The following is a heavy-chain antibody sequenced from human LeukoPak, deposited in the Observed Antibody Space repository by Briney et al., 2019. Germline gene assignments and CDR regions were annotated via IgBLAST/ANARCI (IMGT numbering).Heavy chain of an antibody. J-gene: IGHJ3*02. CDR1: GFTFRNYA. D-gene: IGHD3-10*01. Sequence: GGSLRLSCAASGFTFRNYAMNWVRHTPGKGLEWVAYIRYDGNNKKYADSVKGRFSISRDNSKNILYLQMNSLRVEDTAVYYCAKPIPGAARAFDIWGQGTMGTVSS. CDR2: IRYDGNNK. CDR3: AKPIPGAARAFDI. V-gene: IGHV3-30*02.